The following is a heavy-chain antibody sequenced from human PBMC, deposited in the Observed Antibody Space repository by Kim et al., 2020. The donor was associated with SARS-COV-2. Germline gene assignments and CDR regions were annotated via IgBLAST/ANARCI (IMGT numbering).Heavy chain of an antibody. CDR1: GFNFSPYT. CDR3: ARSVEGGFDY. Sequence: GGSLRLSCAASGFNFSPYTMHWVRQVPGKGLEWVSRISGDIVISYADSVKGRFTTSRDNAENMLHLQMNSLRVEDTALYYCARSVEGGFDYWGQGTLVAV. CDR2: ISGDIVI. J-gene: IGHJ4*02. V-gene: IGHV3-74*01. D-gene: IGHD2-15*01.